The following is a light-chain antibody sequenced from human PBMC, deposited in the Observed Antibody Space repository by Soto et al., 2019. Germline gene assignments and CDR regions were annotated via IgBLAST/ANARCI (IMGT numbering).Light chain of an antibody. V-gene: IGLV2-14*01. CDR1: SSDVGGYNY. CDR2: DVS. J-gene: IGLJ1*01. Sequence: QSVLTQPASVSGSPGQSITISCTGTSSDVGGYNYVSWYQQHPGKAPKLMIYDVSNRPSGASNRFSGSKSGNTASLTISGLQAEDEADYYCSSYTSSSTLLYVFGTGTKVTVL. CDR3: SSYTSSSTLLYV.